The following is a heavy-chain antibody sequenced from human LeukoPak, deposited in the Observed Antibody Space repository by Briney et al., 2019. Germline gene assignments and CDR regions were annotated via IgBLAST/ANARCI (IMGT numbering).Heavy chain of an antibody. CDR2: IYPGDSDT. CDR3: ARALYGSGDQSDN. CDR1: GYSFTTYW. Sequence: GESLKISCKGSGYSFTTYWIAWVRQMPGKGLEWMGIIYPGDSDTRYSPSFQGQVTISADKSISTAYLQWSSLKASDTAMYYCARALYGSGDQSDNWGQGTLVTVSS. V-gene: IGHV5-51*01. D-gene: IGHD3-10*01. J-gene: IGHJ4*02.